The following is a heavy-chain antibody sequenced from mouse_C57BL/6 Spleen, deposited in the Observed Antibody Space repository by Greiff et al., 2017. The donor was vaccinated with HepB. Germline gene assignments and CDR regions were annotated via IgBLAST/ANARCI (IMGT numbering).Heavy chain of an antibody. J-gene: IGHJ2*01. CDR1: GFTFSSYT. Sequence: DVMLVESGGGLVKPGGSLKLSCAASGFTFSSYTMSWVRQTPEKRLEWVATISGGGGNTYYPDSVKGRFTISRDNAKNTLYLQMSSLRSEDTALYYCARDEYDCFDYWGQGTTLTVSS. CDR3: ARDEYDCFDY. CDR2: ISGGGGNT. D-gene: IGHD5-1*01. V-gene: IGHV5-9*01.